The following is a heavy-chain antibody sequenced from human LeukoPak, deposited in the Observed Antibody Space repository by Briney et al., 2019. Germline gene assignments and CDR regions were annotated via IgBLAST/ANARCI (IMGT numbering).Heavy chain of an antibody. CDR3: ARDDMVATRIVDY. Sequence: PGGSLRLSCAASGFTVSSNYMSWVRQAPGKGLEWVSVIYSGGSTYYADSVKGRFTISRDNSKNTLYLQMNSLRAEDTAVYYCARDDMVATRIVDYWGQGTLVTVSS. V-gene: IGHV3-66*02. CDR1: GFTVSSNY. J-gene: IGHJ4*02. CDR2: IYSGGST. D-gene: IGHD5-12*01.